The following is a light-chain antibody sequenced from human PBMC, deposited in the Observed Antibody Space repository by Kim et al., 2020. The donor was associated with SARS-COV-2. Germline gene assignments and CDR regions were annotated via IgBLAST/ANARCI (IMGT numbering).Light chain of an antibody. CDR2: DAS. CDR1: QSIDTY. CDR3: QQRNSWPPAVT. Sequence: PGERATRSCRASQSIDTYLAWYQQRPGQAPRLRVYDASNRATGVPDRFSGSGSGTDFTLTISSLEPEDFSTYYCQQRNSWPPAVTFGGGTKVVIK. V-gene: IGKV3-11*01. J-gene: IGKJ4*01.